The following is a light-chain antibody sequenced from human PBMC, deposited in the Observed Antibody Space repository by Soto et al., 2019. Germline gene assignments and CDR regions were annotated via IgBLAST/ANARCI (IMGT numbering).Light chain of an antibody. CDR2: DAS. CDR3: QQYYSTPWT. CDR1: QRVSRN. J-gene: IGKJ1*01. Sequence: EIVMTQSPATLSVSPGERATLSCRASQRVSRNLAWYQQKPGQAPRLLIYDASTRATGIPDRFSGSGSETEFTLTINSLQAEDVAVYYCQQYYSTPWTFGQGTKVDIK. V-gene: IGKV3-15*01.